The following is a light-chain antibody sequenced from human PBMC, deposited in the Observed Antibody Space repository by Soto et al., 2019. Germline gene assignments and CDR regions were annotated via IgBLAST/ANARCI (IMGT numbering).Light chain of an antibody. CDR1: QSISSNS. CDR2: GAS. Sequence: EIVLTQSPGTLSLSPGERATLSCRASQSISSNSLAWYQQKPGQALRLLIYGASSRATDIPDRFSGSGSGTDFPLTISRLEPEDFAVYYCQHPGSSRWTFGQVTKVEIK. V-gene: IGKV3-20*01. J-gene: IGKJ1*01. CDR3: QHPGSSRWT.